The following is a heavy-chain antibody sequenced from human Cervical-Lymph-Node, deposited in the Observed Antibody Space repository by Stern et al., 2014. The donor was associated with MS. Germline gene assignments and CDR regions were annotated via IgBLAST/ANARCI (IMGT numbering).Heavy chain of an antibody. V-gene: IGHV4-59*08. Sequence: QVQLQESGPGLVKSSETLSLNCTVSGGSISSYYWSWIRQPPGKGLEWIGFIYYGSTNYNPSFNSRVTISVDSAKNQFSLNMHSVTAADTAMYYCASQHSGGWFAFDIWGQGTMVTVSS. CDR2: IYYGST. D-gene: IGHD2-15*01. CDR1: GGSISSYY. CDR3: ASQHSGGWFAFDI. J-gene: IGHJ3*02.